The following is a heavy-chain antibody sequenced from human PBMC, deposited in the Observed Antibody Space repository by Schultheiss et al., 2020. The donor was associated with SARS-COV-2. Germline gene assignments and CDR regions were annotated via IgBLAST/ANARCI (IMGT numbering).Heavy chain of an antibody. Sequence: SVKVSCKASGFTFTSSAVQWVRQARGQRLEWIGWIVVGSGNTNYAQKFQERVTITRDTSTSTAYMELSSLRSEDTAVYYCARDRSIAVGLGFDYWGQGTLVTVSS. V-gene: IGHV1-58*01. CDR1: GFTFTSSA. CDR3: ARDRSIAVGLGFDY. J-gene: IGHJ4*02. D-gene: IGHD6-19*01. CDR2: IVVGSGNT.